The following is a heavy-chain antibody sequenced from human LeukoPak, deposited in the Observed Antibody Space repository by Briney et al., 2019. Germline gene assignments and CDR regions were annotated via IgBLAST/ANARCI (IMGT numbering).Heavy chain of an antibody. V-gene: IGHV4-34*01. CDR3: AKSPGGRHHN. J-gene: IGHJ4*02. D-gene: IGHD3-16*01. CDR1: GGSFSGYY. Sequence: TSETLSLTCAVYGGSFSGYYWSWIRQPPGKGLEWIGEINHSGSTNYNPSLKSRVTISVDTSKNQFSLKLSSVTAADTAVYYCAKSPGGRHHNWGQGTLVTVSS. CDR2: INHSGST.